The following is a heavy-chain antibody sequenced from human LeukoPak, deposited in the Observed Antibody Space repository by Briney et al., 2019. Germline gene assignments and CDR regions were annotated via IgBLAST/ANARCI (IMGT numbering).Heavy chain of an antibody. CDR3: ASPGGGSGGYYIY. D-gene: IGHD3-10*01. J-gene: IGHJ4*02. Sequence: SETLSLTCTVSGDSISSSSYFWGWIRQPPGKGLEWIGSIYYSGSTYYNPSLKSRVTISVDMSKNQFSLRLSSVTAADTAVYYCASPGGGSGGYYIYWGQGTLVTVSS. CDR1: GDSISSSSYF. CDR2: IYYSGST. V-gene: IGHV4-39*01.